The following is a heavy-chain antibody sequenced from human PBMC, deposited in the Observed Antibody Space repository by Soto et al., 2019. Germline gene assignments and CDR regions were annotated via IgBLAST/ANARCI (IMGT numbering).Heavy chain of an antibody. CDR2: IYYSGST. CDR1: GCSISSGGYY. D-gene: IGHD2-8*01. Sequence: SETLSLTCTVSGCSISSGGYYWSWIRQHPGKGLEWIGYIYYSGSTYYNPSLKSRVTISVDTSKNQFSLKLSSVTAADTAVYYCARDRTNYYYYGMDVWGQGTTVTVSS. V-gene: IGHV4-31*03. CDR3: ARDRTNYYYYGMDV. J-gene: IGHJ6*02.